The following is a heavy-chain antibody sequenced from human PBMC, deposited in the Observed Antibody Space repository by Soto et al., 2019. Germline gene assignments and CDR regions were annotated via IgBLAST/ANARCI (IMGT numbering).Heavy chain of an antibody. Sequence: ASVKVSCKASGYTFTSYYMHWVRQAPGQGLEWMGIINPSGGSTSYAQKFQGRVTMTRDTSTSTVYMELNSLRSEDTAVYYCAREGEGLVIDYYYGMDVWGQGTTVTVSS. V-gene: IGHV1-46*01. CDR2: INPSGGST. CDR3: AREGEGLVIDYYYGMDV. CDR1: GYTFTSYY. J-gene: IGHJ6*02. D-gene: IGHD6-19*01.